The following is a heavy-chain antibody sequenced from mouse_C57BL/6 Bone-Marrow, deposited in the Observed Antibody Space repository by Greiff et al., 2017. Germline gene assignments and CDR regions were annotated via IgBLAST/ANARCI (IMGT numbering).Heavy chain of an antibody. CDR3: AIGHYYGSTYGGY. CDR1: GYTFTSYW. Sequence: VQLQQPGAELVKPGASVKVSCKASGYTFTSYWMHWVKQRPGQGLEWIGRIHPSDSDTNYNQKFKGKATLTVDKSSSTAYMQLSSLTSEDSAVYYCAIGHYYGSTYGGYGGQGTTLTVSS. J-gene: IGHJ2*01. V-gene: IGHV1-74*01. D-gene: IGHD1-1*01. CDR2: IHPSDSDT.